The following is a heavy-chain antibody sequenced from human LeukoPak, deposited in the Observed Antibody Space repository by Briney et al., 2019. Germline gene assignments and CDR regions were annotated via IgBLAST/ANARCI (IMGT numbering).Heavy chain of an antibody. V-gene: IGHV4-39*07. D-gene: IGHD2-2*01. Sequence: SETLSLTCTVSGGSISSSSYYWGWIRQPPGKGLEWIGSIYYSGSTYYNPSLKSRVTISVDTSKNQFSLKLSSVTAADTAVYYCARSRDCSSTSCYDGIDYWGQGTLVTVSS. J-gene: IGHJ4*02. CDR1: GGSISSSSYY. CDR3: ARSRDCSSTSCYDGIDY. CDR2: IYYSGST.